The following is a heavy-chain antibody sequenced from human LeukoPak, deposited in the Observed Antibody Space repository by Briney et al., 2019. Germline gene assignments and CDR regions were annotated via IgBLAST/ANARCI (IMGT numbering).Heavy chain of an antibody. D-gene: IGHD3-10*01. J-gene: IGHJ6*03. CDR2: IYYSGST. V-gene: IGHV4-59*01. CDR3: AREMELAYGSGSYYNGERIINPYYYYYYMDV. Sequence: PSETLSLTCTVSGGSISSYYWSWIRQPPGKGLEWIGYIYYSGSTNYNPSLKSRVTISVDTSKNQFSLKLSSVTAADTAVYYCAREMELAYGSGSYYNGERIINPYYYYYYMDVWGKGTTVTISS. CDR1: GGSISSYY.